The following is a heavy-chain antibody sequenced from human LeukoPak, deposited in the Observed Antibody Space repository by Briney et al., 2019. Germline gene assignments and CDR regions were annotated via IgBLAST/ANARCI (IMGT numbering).Heavy chain of an antibody. CDR2: SSSSGSTI. V-gene: IGHV3-48*03. Sequence: GGSLRLSCAASGFTFSSYEMNWVRQAPGKGLEWVSYSSSSGSTIYYADSVKGRFTISRDNAKNSLYLQMNSLRAEDTAVYYCAELGIAMIGGVWGKGTTVTISS. J-gene: IGHJ6*04. CDR3: AELGIAMIGGV. CDR1: GFTFSSYE. D-gene: IGHD3-10*02.